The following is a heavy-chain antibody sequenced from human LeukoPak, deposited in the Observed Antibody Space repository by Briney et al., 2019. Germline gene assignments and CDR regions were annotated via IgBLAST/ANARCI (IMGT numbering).Heavy chain of an antibody. CDR2: IYHSGST. Sequence: SEPLSLTCTASNDVISRGNYYWNWIRQPPGKGLEWIGSIYHSGSTYYNPSLKSRVTISVDTSTNQFSLKLSSLTAADTAVYYCARRRRITMVRGFDYWGQGTLVTVSS. D-gene: IGHD3-10*01. J-gene: IGHJ4*02. CDR1: NDVISRGNYY. V-gene: IGHV4-39*07. CDR3: ARRRRITMVRGFDY.